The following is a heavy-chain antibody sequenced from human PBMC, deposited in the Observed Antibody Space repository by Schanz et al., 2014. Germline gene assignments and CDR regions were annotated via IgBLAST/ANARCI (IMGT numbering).Heavy chain of an antibody. CDR3: ARSAGRDFWSGYYTRFDY. D-gene: IGHD3-3*01. CDR2: ISAYNGNT. V-gene: IGHV1-18*01. CDR1: GYTFTTYA. Sequence: QIQLVQSGPEVKKPGATVKVSCKASGYTFTTYAMSWVRQAPGQGLEWMGWISAYNGNTKYPQKLQGRVTMTTDTSTSTAYMELTDLRSDDTAVYYCARSAGRDFWSGYYTRFDYWGQGTLVTVSS. J-gene: IGHJ4*02.